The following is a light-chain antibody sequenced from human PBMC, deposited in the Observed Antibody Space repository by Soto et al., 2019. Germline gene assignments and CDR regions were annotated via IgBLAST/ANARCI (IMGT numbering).Light chain of an antibody. CDR1: SSNIGAGYD. J-gene: IGLJ3*02. Sequence: QSVLTQPPSVSGAPGQRVTISCTGSSSNIGAGYDVHWYQQLPGTAPKLLIYRNSNRPSGVPGRVSGSKSGTSASLAITGLQAEDEADYYCPSYDSSLSGSVFGGGTKVTVL. V-gene: IGLV1-40*01. CDR3: PSYDSSLSGSV. CDR2: RNS.